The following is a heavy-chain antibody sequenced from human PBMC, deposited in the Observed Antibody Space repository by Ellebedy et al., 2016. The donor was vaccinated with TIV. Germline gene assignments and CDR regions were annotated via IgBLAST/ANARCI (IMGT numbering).Heavy chain of an antibody. D-gene: IGHD2-15*01. CDR1: GYNFRSNG. CDR2: ISVYIGST. CDR3: ARGRYSSPKSDFDY. Sequence: AASVKVSCKASGYNFRSNGIHWVRQAPGQGLEWVGYISVYIGSTLYAQNFEGRVTVTTDTSTGTAYMELRSLRPNDTAVYYCARGRYSSPKSDFDYWGQGTLVTVSS. V-gene: IGHV1-18*01. J-gene: IGHJ4*02.